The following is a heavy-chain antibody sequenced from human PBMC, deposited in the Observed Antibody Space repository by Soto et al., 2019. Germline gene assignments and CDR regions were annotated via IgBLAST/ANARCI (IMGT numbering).Heavy chain of an antibody. J-gene: IGHJ5*02. CDR2: ISDSGTT. V-gene: IGHV4-59*12. D-gene: IGHD2-2*03. CDR1: GGSIDSYY. CDR3: ARDRWMSRANWFDP. Sequence: QVELQQSGPGLVKASETLSLSCTVFGGSIDSYYWSWIRQAPGKGLEWIGHISDSGTTNYNPSLGSRVTISVDTARKLFSLKLSSVTAADTAVYFCARDRWMSRANWFDPWVPGTLVTVSS.